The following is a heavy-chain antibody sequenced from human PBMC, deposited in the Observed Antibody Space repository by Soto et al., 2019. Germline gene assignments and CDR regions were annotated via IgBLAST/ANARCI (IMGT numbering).Heavy chain of an antibody. V-gene: IGHV3-21*01. CDR3: ARELVPAASFDY. D-gene: IGHD2-2*01. CDR1: GFTFSSYS. J-gene: IGHJ4*02. CDR2: ISSSSSYI. Sequence: EVQLVESGGGLVKPGGSLRLSCAASGFTFSSYSMNWVRQAPGKGLEWVSSISSSSSYIYYADSVKGRFTISRDNAKNSLYLQMNSLRAEDTAVYYCARELVPAASFDYWGQGTLVTVSS.